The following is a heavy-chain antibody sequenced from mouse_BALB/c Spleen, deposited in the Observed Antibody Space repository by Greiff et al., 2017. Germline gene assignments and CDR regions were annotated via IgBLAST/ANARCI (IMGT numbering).Heavy chain of an antibody. J-gene: IGHJ4*01. CDR3: AREGYYAMDY. Sequence: EVKLQESGGGLVKPGGSLKLSCAASGFTFSDYYMYWVRQTPEKRREWVATISDGGSYTYYPDSVKGRFTISRDNAKNNLYLQMSSLKSEDTAMYYCAREGYYAMDYWGQGTSVTVSS. CDR1: GFTFSDYY. CDR2: ISDGGSYT. V-gene: IGHV5-4*02.